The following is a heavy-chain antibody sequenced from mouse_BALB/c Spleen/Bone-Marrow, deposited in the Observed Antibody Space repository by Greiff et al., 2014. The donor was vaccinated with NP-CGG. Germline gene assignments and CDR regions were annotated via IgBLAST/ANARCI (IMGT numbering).Heavy chain of an antibody. Sequence: EVQLQESGPGLVKPSQSLSLTCTVTGYSITSDYAWNWIRQFPGNKLEWMGYISYSGSTSYNPSLKSRISITRDTSKNQFFLQLNSVATEDTATYYGARQAVRRRPSYAMDYWGQGASVTVSS. D-gene: IGHD2-14*01. J-gene: IGHJ4*01. CDR2: ISYSGST. CDR1: GYSITSDYA. CDR3: ARQAVRRRPSYAMDY. V-gene: IGHV3-2*02.